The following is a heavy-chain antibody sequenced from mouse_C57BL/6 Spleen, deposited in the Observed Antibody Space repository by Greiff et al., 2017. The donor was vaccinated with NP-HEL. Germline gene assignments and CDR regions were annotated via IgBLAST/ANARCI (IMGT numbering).Heavy chain of an antibody. CDR2: IYPGDGDT. CDR3: ARDRTTVVDYFDY. V-gene: IGHV1-82*01. J-gene: IGHJ2*01. Sequence: VKLMESGPELVKPGASVKISCKASGYAFSSSWMNWVKQRPGKGLEWIGRIYPGDGDTNYNGKFKGKATLTADKSSSTAYMQLSSLTSEDSAVYFCARDRTTVVDYFDYWGQGTTLTVSS. D-gene: IGHD1-1*01. CDR1: GYAFSSSW.